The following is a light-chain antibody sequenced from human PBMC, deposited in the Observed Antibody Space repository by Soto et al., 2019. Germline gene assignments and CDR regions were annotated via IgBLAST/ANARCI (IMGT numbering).Light chain of an antibody. CDR3: CSYAGSQTWV. V-gene: IGLV2-11*01. CDR2: DVT. Sequence: QSALTQPRSVSGSPGQSVTISCTGTSSDVGGYNYVSWYQQHPGQAPKLMIYDVTKRPSGVPDRFSGSKSGNTASLSISGLQAEDEADYYCCSYAGSQTWVFGGGTKLTVL. CDR1: SSDVGGYNY. J-gene: IGLJ3*02.